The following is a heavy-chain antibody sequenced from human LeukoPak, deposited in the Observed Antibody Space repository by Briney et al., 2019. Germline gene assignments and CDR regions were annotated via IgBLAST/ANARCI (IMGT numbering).Heavy chain of an antibody. V-gene: IGHV1-18*01. Sequence: GASVKVSCKASGYTFTSYGISWVRQAPGQGLEWMGWISAYNGNTNYAQKLQGRVTMTTDTSTSTAYMELRSLRSDDTAVYYCARDRAVVRWFGELSDYWGQGTLVTVSS. J-gene: IGHJ4*02. CDR1: GYTFTSYG. CDR2: ISAYNGNT. D-gene: IGHD3-10*01. CDR3: ARDRAVVRWFGELSDY.